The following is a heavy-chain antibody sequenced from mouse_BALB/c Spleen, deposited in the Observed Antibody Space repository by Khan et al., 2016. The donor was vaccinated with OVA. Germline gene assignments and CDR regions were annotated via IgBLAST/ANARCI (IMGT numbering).Heavy chain of an antibody. CDR2: ISSGGDYT. J-gene: IGHJ3*01. Sequence: EVELVESGGDLVKPGGSLKFSCAASGFTFSSYSMSWVRQTPDKRLEWVATISSGGDYTYYSDNLKGRITISRDNAKNTLYMQMSRLKSEETAMYYCASHLTGSFAYWGQGTLVTVSA. V-gene: IGHV5-6*01. CDR3: ASHLTGSFAY. D-gene: IGHD4-1*01. CDR1: GFTFSSYS.